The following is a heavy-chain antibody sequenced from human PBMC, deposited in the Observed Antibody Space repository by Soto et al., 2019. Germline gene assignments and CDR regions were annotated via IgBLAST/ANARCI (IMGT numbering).Heavy chain of an antibody. J-gene: IGHJ3*02. CDR2: IYPGDSDT. CDR3: ARLVVILDDAFDI. V-gene: IGHV5-51*01. CDR1: GYSFTSYW. D-gene: IGHD3-22*01. Sequence: PGESLKISCKVSGYSFTSYWIGWVRQMPGKGLEWMGIIYPGDSDTRYSPSFQGQVTISADKSISTAYLQWSSLKASDTAMYYCARLVVILDDAFDIWGQGTMVTVSS.